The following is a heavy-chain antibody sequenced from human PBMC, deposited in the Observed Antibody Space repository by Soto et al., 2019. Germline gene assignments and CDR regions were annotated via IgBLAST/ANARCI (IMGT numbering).Heavy chain of an antibody. V-gene: IGHV3-30-3*01. CDR3: ARSGLLWLEEHNWFDP. D-gene: IGHD3-10*01. J-gene: IGHJ5*02. CDR1: GFTFSSYA. Sequence: QVQLVVSGGGVVQPWRSLRLSCAASGFTFSSYAMHWVRQAPGNGLEWVAVISYDGSNKYYADSVKGRFTISRDNSKNTLYLPMDSLDAEDTAVYYSARSGLLWLEEHNWFDPWGQGTLVTVAS. CDR2: ISYDGSNK.